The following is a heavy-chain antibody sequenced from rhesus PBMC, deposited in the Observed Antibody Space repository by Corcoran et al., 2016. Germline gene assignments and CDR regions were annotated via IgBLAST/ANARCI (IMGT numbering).Heavy chain of an antibody. J-gene: IGHJ4*01. CDR3: TVAATGYFDY. CDR2: ISPYNVNK. CDR1: GYTFTSYY. V-gene: IGHV1-180*01. Sequence: QVQLVQSGAEIKQPGASVKLSCKASGYTFTSYYMHWVRQAPGQGLEWVGLISPYNVNKGYAQNFQGRVTITTDTSTSAGYMELSSLRSEDTAVYYCTVAATGYFDYWGQGVLVTVSS. D-gene: IGHD4-29*01.